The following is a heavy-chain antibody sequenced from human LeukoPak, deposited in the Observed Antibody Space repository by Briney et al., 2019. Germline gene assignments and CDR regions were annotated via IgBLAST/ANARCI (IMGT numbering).Heavy chain of an antibody. CDR3: AKSSGYSYGEPFDY. J-gene: IGHJ4*02. Sequence: PGGSLRLSCAASGFTFSSYAMSWVRQAPGKGLEWVSAISGSGGSTYYADSVKGRFTISRHNSKNTLYLQMNSLRAEDTAVYYCAKSSGYSYGEPFDYWGQGTLVTVSS. D-gene: IGHD5-18*01. CDR2: ISGSGGST. V-gene: IGHV3-23*01. CDR1: GFTFSSYA.